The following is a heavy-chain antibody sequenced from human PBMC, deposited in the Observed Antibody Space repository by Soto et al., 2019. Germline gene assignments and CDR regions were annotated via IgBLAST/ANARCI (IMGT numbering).Heavy chain of an antibody. CDR1: GGTFSSYA. CDR2: IIPIFGTA. D-gene: IGHD3-10*01. J-gene: IGHJ6*02. Sequence: QVQLVQSGAEVKKPGSSVKVSCKASGGTFSSYAISWVRQAPGQGLEWMGGIIPIFGTANYAQKFQGRVTITADESTSTAYMGLSSLRSEDTAVYYCARVRASGSYYTGAHYYGMDVWGQGTTVTVSS. CDR3: ARVRASGSYYTGAHYYGMDV. V-gene: IGHV1-69*01.